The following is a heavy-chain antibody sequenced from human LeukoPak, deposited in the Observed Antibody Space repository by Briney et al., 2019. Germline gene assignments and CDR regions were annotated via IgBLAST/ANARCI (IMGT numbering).Heavy chain of an antibody. J-gene: IGHJ6*02. D-gene: IGHD2-2*01. CDR3: ARVPGYCSSTSCPYYYYYGMDV. CDR1: GFTVSSNY. Sequence: SGGSLRLSCAASGFTVSSNYMSWVRQAPGKGLEWVSVIYSGGSTYYADSVKGRFTISRDNSKNTLYLQMNSLRAEDTAVYYCARVPGYCSSTSCPYYYYYGMDVWGQGTTVTVS. V-gene: IGHV3-53*01. CDR2: IYSGGST.